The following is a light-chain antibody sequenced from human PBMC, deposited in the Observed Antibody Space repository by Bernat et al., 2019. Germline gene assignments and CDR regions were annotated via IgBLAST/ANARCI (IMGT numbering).Light chain of an antibody. J-gene: IGLJ3*02. Sequence: QSVLTQPPSVSGAPGQRITISCTGISPIIGAAYDVHWYQQLPGKAPKLIVYGNTNRPSGVPDRFSGSKSGTSASLVITGLQPEDEADYYCQSYDNTLGDWRVFGGGTRLTVL. CDR1: SPIIGAAYD. CDR2: GNT. CDR3: QSYDNTLGDWRV. V-gene: IGLV1-40*01.